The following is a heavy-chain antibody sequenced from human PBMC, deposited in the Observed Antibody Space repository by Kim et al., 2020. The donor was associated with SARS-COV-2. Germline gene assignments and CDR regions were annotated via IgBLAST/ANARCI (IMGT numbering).Heavy chain of an antibody. CDR3: AKGDCSSTSCSLGF. V-gene: IGHV3-23*01. J-gene: IGHJ4*02. Sequence: GGSLRLSCAASGFTFTSYAMTWVRQPPGKGLEWVSVISGSGSTTYYADSAKGRFTMSRDISKNTVFLQMNSLRVEDTAVYYCAKGDCSSTSCSLGFWGQGTLVTVSS. D-gene: IGHD2-2*01. CDR1: GFTFTSYA. CDR2: ISGSGSTT.